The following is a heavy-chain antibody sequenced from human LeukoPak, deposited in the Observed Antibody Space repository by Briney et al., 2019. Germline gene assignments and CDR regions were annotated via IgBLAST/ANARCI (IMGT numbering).Heavy chain of an antibody. V-gene: IGHV4-39*01. D-gene: IGHD6-13*01. J-gene: IGHJ3*02. CDR3: ARPVYSRDHDAFDI. CDR1: GGSISSSSYY. Sequence: PSETLSLTCTVSGGSISSSSYYWGWIRQPPGKGLEWIGSIYYSGSTYYNPSLKSRVTISVDTSKNQFSLKLSSVTAADTAVCYCARPVYSRDHDAFDIWGQGTMVTVSS. CDR2: IYYSGST.